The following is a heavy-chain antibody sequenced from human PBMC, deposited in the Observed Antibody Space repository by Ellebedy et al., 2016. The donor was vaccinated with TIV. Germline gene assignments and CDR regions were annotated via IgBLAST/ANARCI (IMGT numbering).Heavy chain of an antibody. D-gene: IGHD2-2*02. Sequence: AASVKVSCKASGYTFTSYDINWVRQATGQGLEWMGWMNPNSGNTGYAQKFQGRVTMTRNTSISTAYMELSSLRSDDTAVYYCARGYCSSTSCYTLDYWGQGTLVTVSS. J-gene: IGHJ4*02. CDR2: MNPNSGNT. V-gene: IGHV1-8*01. CDR3: ARGYCSSTSCYTLDY. CDR1: GYTFTSYD.